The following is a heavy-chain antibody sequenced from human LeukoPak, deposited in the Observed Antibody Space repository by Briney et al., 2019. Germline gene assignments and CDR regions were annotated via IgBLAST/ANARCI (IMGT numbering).Heavy chain of an antibody. V-gene: IGHV3-30-3*01. CDR2: ISYDGSNK. CDR3: ASGSSSWYREFLLDY. Sequence: SCKASGYTFTSYAMHWVRQAPGKGLEWVAVISYDGSNKYYADSVKGRFTISRDNSKNTLYLQMNSLRAEDTAVYYCASGSSSWYREFLLDYWGQGTLVTVSS. D-gene: IGHD6-13*01. J-gene: IGHJ4*02. CDR1: GYTFTSYA.